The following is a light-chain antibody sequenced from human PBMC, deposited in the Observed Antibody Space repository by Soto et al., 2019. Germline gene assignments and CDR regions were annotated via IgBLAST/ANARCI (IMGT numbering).Light chain of an antibody. CDR1: QSVNSNY. Sequence: EIVMTQSPATLSVSPGERATLSCRASQSVNSNYLAWYQQKPGQAPRLLIYGASSRATGIPDRFSGSGSGTDFTLTISRLEPEDFALYYCQHYAHNSPITFGQGTRLEIK. V-gene: IGKV3-20*01. CDR2: GAS. J-gene: IGKJ5*01. CDR3: QHYAHNSPIT.